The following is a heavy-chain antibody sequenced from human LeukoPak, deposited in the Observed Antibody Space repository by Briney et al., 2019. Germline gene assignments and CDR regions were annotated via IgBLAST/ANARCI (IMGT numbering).Heavy chain of an antibody. Sequence: PGGSLRLSCAASGFTFSSYSMNWVRQAPGKGLEWVSYISSSSSTIYYADSVKGRFTISRDNAKNSLYLQMNSLRDEDTAVYYCARGVWFGVGETMDVWGQGTTVTVSS. D-gene: IGHD3-10*01. J-gene: IGHJ6*02. CDR1: GFTFSSYS. CDR3: ARGVWFGVGETMDV. CDR2: ISSSSSTI. V-gene: IGHV3-48*02.